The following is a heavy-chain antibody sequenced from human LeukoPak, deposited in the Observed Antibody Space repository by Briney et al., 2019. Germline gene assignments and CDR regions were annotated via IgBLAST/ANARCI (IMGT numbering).Heavy chain of an antibody. J-gene: IGHJ3*02. CDR2: ISSSGSTT. D-gene: IGHD4-23*01. CDR3: AKDRLRWVEDDAFDI. Sequence: GGSLRLSCAASGFTFSSYEMNWVRQAPGKGLEWVSYISSSGSTTYYADSVKGRFTISRDNSKNTLYLQMNSLRAEDTAVYYCAKDRLRWVEDDAFDIWGQGTMVTVSS. V-gene: IGHV3-48*03. CDR1: GFTFSSYE.